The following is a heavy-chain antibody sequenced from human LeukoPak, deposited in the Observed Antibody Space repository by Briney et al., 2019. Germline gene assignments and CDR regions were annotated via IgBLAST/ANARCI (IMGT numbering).Heavy chain of an antibody. CDR2: SRAKGDSYST. CDR1: GFPFSTYY. V-gene: IGHV3-72*01. Sequence: TGGSLRLSCAASGFPFSTYYMDWVRQAPGKGLEWVGLSRAKGDSYSTEYAASVRGRFSISRDESQNSMFLHINSLKTEDTAVYFCAREYFYGMDVWGQGTTVTVSS. J-gene: IGHJ6*02. CDR3: AREYFYGMDV.